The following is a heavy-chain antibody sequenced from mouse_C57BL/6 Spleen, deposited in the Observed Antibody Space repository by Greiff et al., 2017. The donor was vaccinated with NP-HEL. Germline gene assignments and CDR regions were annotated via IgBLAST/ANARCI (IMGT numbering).Heavy chain of an antibody. V-gene: IGHV1-54*01. CDR1: GYAFTNYL. J-gene: IGHJ4*01. Sequence: QVQLQQSGAELVRPGTSVKVSCKASGYAFTNYLIEWVKQRPGQGLEWIGVINPGSGGTNYNEKFKGKATLTADKSSSTAYMQRSSLTSEDSAVYVCARMEEGYAMDVWGQGTSVTVSS. CDR2: INPGSGGT. CDR3: ARMEEGYAMDV.